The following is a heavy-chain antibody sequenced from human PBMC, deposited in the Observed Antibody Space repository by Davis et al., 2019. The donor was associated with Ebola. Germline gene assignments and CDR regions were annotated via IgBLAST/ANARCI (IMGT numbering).Heavy chain of an antibody. Sequence: PQTLSPTCLLSGGYLSGYYRSCIRHLPGKGLEWIGYPHHGGGTNYSPSSKSRPTISEDTPKNQFSLELSSVTAADTAVYYCARSLYPGYVGGLWWFAPWGQGTLVTVSS. CDR1: GGYLSGYY. CDR3: ARSLYPGYVGGLWWFAP. CDR2: PHHGGGT. V-gene: IGHV4-59*08. D-gene: IGHD3-10*02. J-gene: IGHJ5*02.